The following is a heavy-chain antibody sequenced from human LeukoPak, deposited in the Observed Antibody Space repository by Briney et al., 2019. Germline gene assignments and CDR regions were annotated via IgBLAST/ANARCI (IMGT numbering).Heavy chain of an antibody. V-gene: IGHV4-34*01. J-gene: IGHJ5*02. CDR3: ARGREGWFDP. CDR1: GGSISSYY. CDR2: INHSGST. Sequence: PSETLSLTCTVSGGSISSYYWSWIRQPPGKGLEWIGKINHSGSTNYNPSLKSRVTISVDTSKNQFSLKLSSVTAADTAVYYCARGREGWFDPWGQGTLVTVSS.